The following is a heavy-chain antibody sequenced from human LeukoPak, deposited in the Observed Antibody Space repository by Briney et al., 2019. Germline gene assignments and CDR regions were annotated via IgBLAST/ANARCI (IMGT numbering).Heavy chain of an antibody. V-gene: IGHV3-23*01. Sequence: GGSLRLSCAASGLTFSNYAMSWVRQAPGKGLEWVSGISDSGGSTYYADSVKGRFTISRDNSKNTLYLQMNSLRVEDTAKYYSASYPRNQPRLTQIGNWGQGTLVTVSS. CDR2: ISDSGGST. CDR1: GLTFSNYA. J-gene: IGHJ4*02. D-gene: IGHD1-14*01. CDR3: ASYPRNQPRLTQIGN.